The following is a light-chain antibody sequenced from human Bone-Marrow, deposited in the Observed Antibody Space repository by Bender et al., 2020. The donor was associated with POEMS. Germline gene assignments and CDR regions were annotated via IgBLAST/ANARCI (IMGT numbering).Light chain of an antibody. J-gene: IGLJ3*02. V-gene: IGLV2-23*02. Sequence: QSALTQPASVSGSPGQSITISCTGTSSDVRDYKFVSWYQQHPGKAPKLLIYEVRKRPSGVSNRFSGSKSDNTASLTISGLQAEDEADFYCCSYADNSVWVFGGGTKLTVL. CDR1: SSDVRDYKF. CDR2: EVR. CDR3: CSYADNSVWV.